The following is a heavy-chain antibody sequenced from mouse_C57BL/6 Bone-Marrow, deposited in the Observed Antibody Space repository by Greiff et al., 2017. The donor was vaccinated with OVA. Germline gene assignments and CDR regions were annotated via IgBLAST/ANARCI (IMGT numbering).Heavy chain of an antibody. Sequence: EVKLVESGGGLVQPGGSLKLSCAASGFTFSDYGMAWVRQAPRKGPEWVAFISNLAYSIYYADTVTGRFTISSENAKNTLYLEMSSLRSEDTAMYYCARGDYDYDGAMDYWGQGTSVTVSS. V-gene: IGHV5-15*01. D-gene: IGHD2-4*01. CDR3: ARGDYDYDGAMDY. CDR1: GFTFSDYG. J-gene: IGHJ4*01. CDR2: ISNLAYSI.